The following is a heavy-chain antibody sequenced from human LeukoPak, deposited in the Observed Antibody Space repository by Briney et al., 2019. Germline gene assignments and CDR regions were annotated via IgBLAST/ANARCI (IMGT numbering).Heavy chain of an antibody. CDR1: GFTFSSYA. J-gene: IGHJ4*02. V-gene: IGHV3-23*01. CDR2: ISGSGGST. D-gene: IGHD2-15*01. CDR3: AKRYCSGGSCYVHFGY. Sequence: GGSLRLSCAASGFTFSSYAMSWVRQAPGKGLEWVSAISGSGGSTYYADSVKGRFTISRDNSKNTLYLQMNSLRAEDTAVYYCAKRYCSGGSCYVHFGYWGQGTLVTVSS.